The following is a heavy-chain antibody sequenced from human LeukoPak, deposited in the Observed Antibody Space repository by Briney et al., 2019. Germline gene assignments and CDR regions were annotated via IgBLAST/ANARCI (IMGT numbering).Heavy chain of an antibody. CDR2: VHYTGAT. CDR1: GGSITGYY. D-gene: IGHD3-9*01. V-gene: IGHV4-34*01. Sequence: SETLSLTCAVYGGSITGYYWSWIRQTPGRGLEWVGEVHYTGATSYNPSLKSRATISTDTSKNQFSLRLSSVTAADTAVYYCARGNILTGYCFDFWGQGALVTVSS. J-gene: IGHJ4*02. CDR3: ARGNILTGYCFDF.